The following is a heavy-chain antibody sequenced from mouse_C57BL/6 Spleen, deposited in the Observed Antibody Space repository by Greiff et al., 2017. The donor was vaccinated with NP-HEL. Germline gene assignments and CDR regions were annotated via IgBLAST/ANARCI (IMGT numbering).Heavy chain of an antibody. V-gene: IGHV1-82*01. CDR2: IYPGDGDT. J-gene: IGHJ2*01. CDR3: AREGYYYGSS. Sequence: LVESGPELVKPGASVKISCKASGYAFSSSWMNWVKQRPGKGLEWIGRIYPGDGDTNYNGKFKGKATLTADKSSSTAYMQLSSLTSEDSAVYFCAREGYYYGSSWGQGTTLTVSS. CDR1: GYAFSSSW. D-gene: IGHD1-1*01.